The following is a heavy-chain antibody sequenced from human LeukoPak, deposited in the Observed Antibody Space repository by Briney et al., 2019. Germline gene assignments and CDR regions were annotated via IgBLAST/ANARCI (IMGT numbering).Heavy chain of an antibody. CDR3: ARGDMGSSGYYEADAFDI. J-gene: IGHJ3*02. D-gene: IGHD3-22*01. CDR2: IYYSGST. Sequence: SETVSLTCTVSGGSISSYYWSWIRQPPGKGLEWIGYIYYSGSTNYNPSLKSRVTISVDTSKNQFSLKLSSVTAADTAVYYCARGDMGSSGYYEADAFDIRGPGKLGTVSS. CDR1: GGSISSYY. V-gene: IGHV4-59*01.